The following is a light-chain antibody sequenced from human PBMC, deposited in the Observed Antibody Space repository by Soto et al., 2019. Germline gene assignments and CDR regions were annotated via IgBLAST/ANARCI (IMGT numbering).Light chain of an antibody. J-gene: IGLJ3*02. Sequence: QSVLTQPPSASGTPGQRVTISCSGSSSNIGSNYVYWYQQLPGTAPKLLMYRNDQRPSGVPDQFSGSKSGTSASLGISGLRSEDEADYYCAAWDDSLSGPVFGGGTKLTVL. CDR3: AAWDDSLSGPV. CDR2: RND. CDR1: SSNIGSNY. V-gene: IGLV1-47*01.